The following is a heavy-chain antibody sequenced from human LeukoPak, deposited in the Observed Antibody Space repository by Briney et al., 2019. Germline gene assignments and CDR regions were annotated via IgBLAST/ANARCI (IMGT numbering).Heavy chain of an antibody. D-gene: IGHD6-13*01. CDR2: IYFSGTT. CDR3: AKPADYSSSWYF. CDR1: GASISSSSYY. Sequence: SETRSLTCTVSGASISSSSYYWGWIRQPPGKGLEWIGSIYFSGTTFYNPSLKSRVTMSVDTSKNQFSLKLSSVTAADTAVYYCAKPADYSSSWYFWGQGTLVTVSS. V-gene: IGHV4-39*01. J-gene: IGHJ4*02.